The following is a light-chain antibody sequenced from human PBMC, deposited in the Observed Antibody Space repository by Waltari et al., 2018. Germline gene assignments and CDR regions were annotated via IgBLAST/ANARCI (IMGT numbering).Light chain of an antibody. J-gene: IGKJ5*01. CDR3: QQSYSPPFT. CDR2: YAS. V-gene: IGKV1-39*01. Sequence: DIQMTQSPSSLSTSVGDRVTITCRASRGIDSYLNWYQKRPRRSPKLLIYYASTSQREVPTRFSGGGIGTDFTLTINNLQPEDFATYFCQQSYSPPFTFGQGTRLEI. CDR1: RGIDSY.